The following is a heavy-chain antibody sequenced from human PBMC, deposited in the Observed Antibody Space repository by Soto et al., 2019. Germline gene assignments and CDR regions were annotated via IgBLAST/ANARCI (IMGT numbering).Heavy chain of an antibody. CDR1: GGSISSYY. V-gene: IGHV4-59*01. D-gene: IGHD5-12*01. CDR2: IYYSGST. Sequence: SETLSLTCPVSGGSISSYYWSWIRQPPGKGLEWIGYIYYSGSTNYNPSLKSRVTISVDTSKNQFSLKLSSVTAADTAVYYCARERWLQLGYFDYWGQGTLVTVS. CDR3: ARERWLQLGYFDY. J-gene: IGHJ4*02.